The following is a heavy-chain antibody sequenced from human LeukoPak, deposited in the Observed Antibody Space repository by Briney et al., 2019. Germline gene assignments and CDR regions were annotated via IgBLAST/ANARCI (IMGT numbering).Heavy chain of an antibody. CDR2: IRSKANSYAT. CDR3: IRVAVAGRFDY. D-gene: IGHD6-19*01. Sequence: GGSLKLSCAASGFTFSGSAMHWVRQASGKGLEWVGRIRSKANSYATAYAASVKGRFTISRDDSKNTAYLQMNSLKTEDTDVYYCIRVAVAGRFDYWGQGTLVTVSS. V-gene: IGHV3-73*01. CDR1: GFTFSGSA. J-gene: IGHJ4*02.